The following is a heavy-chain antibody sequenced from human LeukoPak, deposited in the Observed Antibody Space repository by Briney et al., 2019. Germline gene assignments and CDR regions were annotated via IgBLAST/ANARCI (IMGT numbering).Heavy chain of an antibody. CDR3: ARVAASGSYGYYYYDMDV. Sequence: ASVKVSCKASGYTFTKFGISWVRQAPGQGLEWMGWIDSYNGNTKYAQKLQGRVTMTTDTSTNTAYMELRSLRSDDTAVYYCARVAASGSYGYYYYDMDVWGQGTTVTVSS. D-gene: IGHD1-26*01. CDR1: GYTFTKFG. V-gene: IGHV1-18*01. J-gene: IGHJ6*02. CDR2: IDSYNGNT.